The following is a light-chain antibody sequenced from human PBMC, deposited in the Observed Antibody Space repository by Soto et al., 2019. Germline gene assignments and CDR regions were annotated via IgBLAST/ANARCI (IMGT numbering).Light chain of an antibody. CDR3: GTWDSSLSAVV. CDR1: SSNIGNNY. V-gene: IGLV1-51*01. Sequence: QSVLTQPPSVSAAPGQKVTISGSGSSSNIGNNYVSWYQQLQGTAPKLLIYDNNKRPSGIPDRFSGSKSGTSATLGITGLQTGDEADYYCGTWDSSLSAVVFGGGTQLTVL. J-gene: IGLJ2*01. CDR2: DNN.